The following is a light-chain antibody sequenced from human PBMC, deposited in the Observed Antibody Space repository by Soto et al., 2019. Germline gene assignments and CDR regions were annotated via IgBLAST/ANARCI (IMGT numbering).Light chain of an antibody. CDR3: QSYDNRLSGGVV. Sequence: QSALTQPPSMSGAPGQRVTISCTGSSSNIGAGYDVHWYRHLPGTAPKLLLFGNNNRPSGVPDRFSGSKSGTSASLAITGLQAEDEADYYCQSYDNRLSGGVVFGGGTKLTVL. J-gene: IGLJ2*01. CDR1: SSNIGAGYD. CDR2: GNN. V-gene: IGLV1-40*01.